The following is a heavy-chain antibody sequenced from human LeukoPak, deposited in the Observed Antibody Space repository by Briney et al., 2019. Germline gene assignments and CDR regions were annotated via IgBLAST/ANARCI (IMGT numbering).Heavy chain of an antibody. CDR1: GGSFSGYY. J-gene: IGHJ4*02. D-gene: IGHD5-18*01. CDR2: IYYSGST. V-gene: IGHV4-34*01. Sequence: SETLSLTCAVYGGSFSGYYWSWIRQPPGKGLEWIGSIYYSGSTYYNPSLKSRVTISVDTSKNQFSLKLSSVTAADTAVYYCASGLYTYGPYYYFDYWGQGTLVTVSS. CDR3: ASGLYTYGPYYYFDY.